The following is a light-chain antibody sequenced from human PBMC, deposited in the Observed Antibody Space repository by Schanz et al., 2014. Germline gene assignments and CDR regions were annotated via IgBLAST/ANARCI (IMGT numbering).Light chain of an antibody. CDR1: SSDLGTYKY. Sequence: QSVLTQPASVSGSPGQSITISCTGTSSDLGTYKYVSWNQQLPGKAPKLMIYDVSKRPSGVSNRFSGSKSANTASLTISGLQAEDEATYYCCSYSHTRTFVLFGGGTKLTVL. J-gene: IGLJ2*01. CDR2: DVS. V-gene: IGLV2-23*02. CDR3: CSYSHTRTFVL.